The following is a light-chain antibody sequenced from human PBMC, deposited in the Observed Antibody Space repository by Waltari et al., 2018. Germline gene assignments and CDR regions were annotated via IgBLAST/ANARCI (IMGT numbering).Light chain of an antibody. J-gene: IGLJ2*01. CDR1: NSDIANSY. CDR2: LYD. V-gene: IGLV1-51*01. Sequence: QSVLTQPPSASAAPGQKVTISCSESNSDIANSYISWYQQFPGTAPRRRIYLYDQLPAGCPDRFSGSKSGPSATLAITGLQTGDEAEYYCATWDSRLSLVIIGGGTKLTV. CDR3: ATWDSRLSLVI.